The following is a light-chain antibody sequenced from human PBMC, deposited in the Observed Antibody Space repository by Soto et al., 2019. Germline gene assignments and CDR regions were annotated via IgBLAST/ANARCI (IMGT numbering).Light chain of an antibody. CDR2: GAS. CDR1: QSMHSS. J-gene: IGKJ1*01. V-gene: IGKV1-39*01. Sequence: DIQLTQSPSSLSASVVDRVTITCRASQSMHSSLNWYQQKPGKAPKLLIYGASNFQRGVPSRFSGSESGTDFILTIISLKPEDFATDYCHLIYDTPVTFGQGTKGEIK. CDR3: HLIYDTPVT.